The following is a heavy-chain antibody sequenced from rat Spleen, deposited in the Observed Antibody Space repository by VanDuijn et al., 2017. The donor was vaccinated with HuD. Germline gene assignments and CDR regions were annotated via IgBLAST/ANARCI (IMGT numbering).Heavy chain of an antibody. CDR1: GFTFNNYW. CDR2: ISNSGGST. Sequence: EVQLVESGGGLVQPGRSLKLSCVASGFTFNNYWMYWVRQAPGRGLEWVASISNSGGSTYYPASVKGRFTVSRDNAQNTLYLQKSRLGSEDTAIYYCVREDLGINFWGQGVMVTVSS. D-gene: IGHD1-9*01. J-gene: IGHJ2*01. V-gene: IGHV5-31*01. CDR3: VREDLGINF.